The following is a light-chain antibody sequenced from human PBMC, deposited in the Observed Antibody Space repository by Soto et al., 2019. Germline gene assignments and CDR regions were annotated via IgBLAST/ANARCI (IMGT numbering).Light chain of an antibody. CDR2: AAS. CDR3: KKNKSALRT. Sequence: DIQMTQSPSSLSASVGDRATITCRASQGISNYLSWYQQKPGNVPKLLIYAASTLQSGVPSRFIGSGSGTAFTSTIRGLRLEDVATYYCKKNKSALRTLGQGTKGEIK. J-gene: IGKJ1*01. CDR1: QGISNY. V-gene: IGKV1-27*01.